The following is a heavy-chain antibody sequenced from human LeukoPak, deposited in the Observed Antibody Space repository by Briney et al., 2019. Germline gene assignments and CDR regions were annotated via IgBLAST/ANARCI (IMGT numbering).Heavy chain of an antibody. D-gene: IGHD6-13*01. V-gene: IGHV3-30*18. CDR3: AKPFCSSSCCDAFEI. CDR1: GFTFSSYG. CDR2: ISYDGSNK. Sequence: PGGSLRLSCAASGFTFSSYGMHWVRQAPGKGLEWVAVISYDGSNKYYADSVKGRFTISRDNSKNTLYLQMNSLRAEDTAVYYCAKPFCSSSCCDAFEIWGQVTMVTVSS. J-gene: IGHJ3*02.